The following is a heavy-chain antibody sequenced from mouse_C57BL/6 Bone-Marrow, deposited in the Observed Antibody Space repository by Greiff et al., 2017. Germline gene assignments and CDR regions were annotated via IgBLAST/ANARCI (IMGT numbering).Heavy chain of an antibody. Sequence: EVQLQQSGPVLVKPGASVKMSCKASGYTFTDYYMNWVKQSHGKSLEWIGVINPYNGGTSYNQKFKGTATLTVDKSSSTAYMELNSLTSEDSAVYYCARPRGYWYFDVWGTGTTVTVSS. J-gene: IGHJ1*03. CDR3: ARPRGYWYFDV. CDR1: GYTFTDYY. CDR2: INPYNGGT. V-gene: IGHV1-19*01.